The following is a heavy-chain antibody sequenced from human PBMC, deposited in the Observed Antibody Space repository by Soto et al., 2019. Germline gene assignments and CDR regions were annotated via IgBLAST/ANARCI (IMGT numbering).Heavy chain of an antibody. Sequence: QEQLVESGGGVVQPGRSLRLSCAASGFTFSNYGMHWVRQAPGKGLQWVALIGYDENKKWYADSVKGRFTISRDNSKKAMYVQMNDLRAEDTAVYYCARDSWGFDPWGQGTLVTVSS. V-gene: IGHV3-33*01. J-gene: IGHJ5*02. D-gene: IGHD1-26*01. CDR1: GFTFSNYG. CDR2: IGYDENKK. CDR3: ARDSWGFDP.